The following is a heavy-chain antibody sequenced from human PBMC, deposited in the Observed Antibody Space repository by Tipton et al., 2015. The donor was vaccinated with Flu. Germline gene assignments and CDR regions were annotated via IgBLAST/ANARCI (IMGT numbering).Heavy chain of an antibody. V-gene: IGHV4-39*07. CDR3: ARRDYSNYVSEPKSWFDP. CDR2: IFHSGNT. D-gene: IGHD4-11*01. J-gene: IGHJ5*02. Sequence: GLVKPSETLSLTCGVSGDSIRSSNYYWGWIRQPPGKGLEWIGNIFHSGNTYLNPSLKSRVTISIDTSKNQFSLKLSSVTAADTAVYYCARRDYSNYVSEPKSWFDPWGQGTLVAVSS. CDR1: GDSIRSSNYY.